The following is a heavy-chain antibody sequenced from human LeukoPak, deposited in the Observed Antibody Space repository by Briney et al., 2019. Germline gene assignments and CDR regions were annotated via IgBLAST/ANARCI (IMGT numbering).Heavy chain of an antibody. D-gene: IGHD5-24*01. Sequence: SETLSLTCAVYGGSFSGYYWSWIRQPPGKGLEWIGEINHSGSTNYNPSLKSRVTISVDRSKNQFSLKLSSVTAADTAVYYCATVIGDGYSEYWGQGIQVTVSS. V-gene: IGHV4-34*01. J-gene: IGHJ4*02. CDR3: ATVIGDGYSEY. CDR1: GGSFSGYY. CDR2: INHSGST.